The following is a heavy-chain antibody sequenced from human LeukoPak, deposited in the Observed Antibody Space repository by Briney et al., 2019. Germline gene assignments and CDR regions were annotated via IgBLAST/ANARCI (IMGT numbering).Heavy chain of an antibody. CDR2: IHYSGST. J-gene: IGHJ6*02. Sequence: PSETLSLTCTVSGGSISSYYWTWVRQPPGKGLEWVGFIHYSGSTNFKPSLRRRVTISVDTSKNQFSLKLSSVTAADTAVYYCARGVGAPSFYYYYGMDVWGQGATVTVSS. CDR1: GGSISSYY. CDR3: ARGVGAPSFYYYYGMDV. V-gene: IGHV4-59*01. D-gene: IGHD1-26*01.